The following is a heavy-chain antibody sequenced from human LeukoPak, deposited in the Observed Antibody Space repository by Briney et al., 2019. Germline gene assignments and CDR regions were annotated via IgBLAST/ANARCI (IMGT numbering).Heavy chain of an antibody. V-gene: IGHV4-59*01. D-gene: IGHD6-13*01. J-gene: IGHJ6*02. CDR1: GGSISSYY. CDR3: ARNIAGYPWMDV. CDR2: IYYSGST. Sequence: SETLSLTRTVSGGSISSYYWSWIRQPPGNGLEWIGYIYYSGSTNYNPSLKSRVTISVDTSKNQFSLKLSSVTAADTAVYYCARNIAGYPWMDVWGQGTTVTVSS.